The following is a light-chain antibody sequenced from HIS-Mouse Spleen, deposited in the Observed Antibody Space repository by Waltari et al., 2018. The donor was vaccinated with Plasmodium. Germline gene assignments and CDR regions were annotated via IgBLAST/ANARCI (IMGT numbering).Light chain of an antibody. CDR2: GAS. Sequence: EIVMTQSPPTLSVSPGERATLSCRASQSVSSNLAWYQQKPGQAPGLLIYGASTRATGIPARFSGSGSGTEFTLTISSMQSEDFAVYYCQQYNNWPRGTFGQGTKVEIK. CDR3: QQYNNWPRGT. V-gene: IGKV3-15*01. CDR1: QSVSSN. J-gene: IGKJ1*01.